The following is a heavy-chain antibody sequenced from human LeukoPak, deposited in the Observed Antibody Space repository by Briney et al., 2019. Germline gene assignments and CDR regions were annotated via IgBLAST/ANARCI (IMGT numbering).Heavy chain of an antibody. J-gene: IGHJ3*02. CDR1: GDSISRGGYY. V-gene: IGHV4-31*03. D-gene: IGHD2-2*01. Sequence: SETLSLTRTVSGDSISRGGYYWSWIRQHPGKGLEWIGYIYYSGSTYYNPSLKSRLTISLDTSKSQFSLGLSSVTAADTAIYYCARLVVFTEAFDIWGQGTMATVSS. CDR3: ARLVVFTEAFDI. CDR2: IYYSGST.